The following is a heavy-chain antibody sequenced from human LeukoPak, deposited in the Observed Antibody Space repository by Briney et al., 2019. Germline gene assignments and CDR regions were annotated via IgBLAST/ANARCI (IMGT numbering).Heavy chain of an antibody. V-gene: IGHV1-2*02. CDR2: INPNSGGT. CDR3: ARGGVLYCSSTSCYTSIWFDP. CDR1: GYTFTSYG. J-gene: IGHJ5*02. D-gene: IGHD2-2*02. Sequence: ASVKVSCKASGYTFTSYGISWVRQAPGQGLEWMGWINPNSGGTNYAQKFQGRVTMTRDTSISTAYMELSRLRSDDTAVYYCARGGVLYCSSTSCYTSIWFDPWGQGTLVTVSS.